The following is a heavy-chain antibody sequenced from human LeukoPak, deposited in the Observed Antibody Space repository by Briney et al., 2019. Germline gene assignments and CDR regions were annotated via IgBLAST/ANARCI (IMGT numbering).Heavy chain of an antibody. D-gene: IGHD3-3*01. J-gene: IGHJ4*02. CDR3: ARGFVVLRFLEGFDY. CDR1: GFTVSSNY. CDR2: IYSGGST. V-gene: IGHV3-53*01. Sequence: GGSLRLSCAASGFTVSSNYMSWVRQAPGKGLEWVSVIYSGGSTYYADSVKGRFIISRDNSKNTLYLQMNSLRAEDTAVYYCARGFVVLRFLEGFDYWGQGTLVTVSS.